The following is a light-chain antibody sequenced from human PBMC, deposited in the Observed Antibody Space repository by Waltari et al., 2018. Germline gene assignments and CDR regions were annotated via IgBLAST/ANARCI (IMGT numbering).Light chain of an antibody. CDR3: QQYDNWPSFS. V-gene: IGKV3-15*01. Sequence: IVMTQSPATLSMSPGERATLSCRASQDISRKLAWYQHRPGQAPRVLIYGASTRATDIPARVSGSGAGTEFTLTISSLQSEDFAVYYCQQYDNWPSFSFGGGTKVDIK. J-gene: IGKJ4*01. CDR2: GAS. CDR1: QDISRK.